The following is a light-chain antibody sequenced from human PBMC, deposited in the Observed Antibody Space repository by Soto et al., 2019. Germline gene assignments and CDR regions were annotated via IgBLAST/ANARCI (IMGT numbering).Light chain of an antibody. CDR3: CSYAGSSTYV. CDR2: EGS. CDR1: SSDVGAYNY. V-gene: IGLV2-23*01. J-gene: IGLJ1*01. Sequence: QSALTQPASVSGSPGQSITISCSGTSSDVGAYNYVSWYQQHPDKAPRLVIYEGSKRPSGVSNRFSGSKSGNTASLTISGLQAEDEADYYCCSYAGSSTYVFGTGTKLTVL.